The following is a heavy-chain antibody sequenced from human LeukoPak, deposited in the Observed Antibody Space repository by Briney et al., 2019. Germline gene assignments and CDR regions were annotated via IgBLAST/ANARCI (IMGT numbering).Heavy chain of an antibody. V-gene: IGHV3-48*01. D-gene: IGHD3-10*01. Sequence: GGSLRLSCAASGFTFRSYSMHWVRQAPGKGLEWVSYISSTSSTIYYADSVKGRFTISRDNAKDTVYLQINSLRAEDTAAYYCAREMGSVYFDYWGQGTLVTVSS. J-gene: IGHJ4*02. CDR2: ISSTSSTI. CDR1: GFTFRSYS. CDR3: AREMGSVYFDY.